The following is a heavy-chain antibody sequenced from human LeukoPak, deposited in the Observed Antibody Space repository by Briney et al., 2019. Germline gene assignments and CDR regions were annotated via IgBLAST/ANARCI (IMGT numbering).Heavy chain of an antibody. CDR1: GFTFSSYA. CDR2: ISYDGNNK. Sequence: GGSLRLSCAASGFTFSSYAMHWVRQAPGKGLEWVAVISYDGNNKYYADSVKGRFTISRDNSKNTLYLQMNSLRAEDTAVYYCARDSHEGYYDFWSGPRGVDVWGQGTTVTVSS. V-gene: IGHV3-30*04. D-gene: IGHD3-3*01. J-gene: IGHJ6*02. CDR3: ARDSHEGYYDFWSGPRGVDV.